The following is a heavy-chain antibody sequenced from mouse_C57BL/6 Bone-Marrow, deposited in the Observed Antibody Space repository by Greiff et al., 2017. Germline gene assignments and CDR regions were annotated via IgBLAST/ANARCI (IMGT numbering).Heavy chain of an antibody. CDR2: INPSSGYT. CDR3: ARSITTVVAPLYYYAMDY. J-gene: IGHJ4*01. Sequence: VQLQQSGAELAKPGASVKLSCKASGYTFTSYWMHWVKQRPGPGLEWIGYINPSSGYTKYNQKFKDKATLTADKYASTAYMQLSSLTYEDSAVYYCARSITTVVAPLYYYAMDYWGQGTSVTVSS. V-gene: IGHV1-7*01. D-gene: IGHD1-1*01. CDR1: GYTFTSYW.